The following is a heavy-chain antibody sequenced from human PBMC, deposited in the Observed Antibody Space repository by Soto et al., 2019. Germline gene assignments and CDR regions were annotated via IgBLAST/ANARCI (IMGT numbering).Heavy chain of an antibody. Sequence: QVQLVQSGAEVKKPGASVKVSCKASGYTFTSYGIIWVRQAPGQGLEWMGWISAYNGNTNYVQKLQGRVTMTTETSTSTAYMELRSTRSDDTAVYYCARGARWELLGGFDPWGQGTLVTVSS. CDR1: GYTFTSYG. CDR3: ARGARWELLGGFDP. D-gene: IGHD1-26*01. CDR2: ISAYNGNT. V-gene: IGHV1-18*04. J-gene: IGHJ5*02.